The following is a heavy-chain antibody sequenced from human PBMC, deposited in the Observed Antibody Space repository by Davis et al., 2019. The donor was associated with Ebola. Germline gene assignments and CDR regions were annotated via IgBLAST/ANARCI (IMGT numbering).Heavy chain of an antibody. J-gene: IGHJ6*03. D-gene: IGHD2-2*02. CDR1: GFTFSGSA. CDR3: ARDDKGYCSSTSCYTYYYYYMDV. Sequence: GESLKISCAASGFTFSGSAMRWVRQASGKGLEWVGRIRSKANTYATAYAASVKGRFTISRADSKSTTYLQMNSLRAEDTAVYYCARDDKGYCSSTSCYTYYYYYMDVWGKGTTVTVSS. CDR2: IRSKANTYAT. V-gene: IGHV3-73*01.